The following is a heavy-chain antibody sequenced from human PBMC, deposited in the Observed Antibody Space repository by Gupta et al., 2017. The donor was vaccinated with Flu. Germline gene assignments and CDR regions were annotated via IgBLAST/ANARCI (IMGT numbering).Heavy chain of an antibody. CDR3: ARVACSSTSCYRVPNWFDP. Sequence: KGLEWIGEINHSGSTNYNPSLKSRVTISVDTSKNQFSLKLSSVTAADTAVYYCARVACSSTSCYRVPNWFDPWGQGTLVTVSS. V-gene: IGHV4-34*01. CDR2: INHSGST. J-gene: IGHJ5*02. D-gene: IGHD2-2*01.